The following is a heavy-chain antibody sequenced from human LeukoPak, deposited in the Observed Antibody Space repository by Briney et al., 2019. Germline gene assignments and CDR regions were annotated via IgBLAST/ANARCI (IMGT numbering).Heavy chain of an antibody. CDR3: AREGRFYCSSTSCYESGAFDI. Sequence: PGGSLRLSCAASRFTFSSYWMHWVRQAPGKGLVWVSRINSDGSSTSYADSVKGRFTISRDNAKNTLYLQMNSLRAEDTAVYYCAREGRFYCSSTSCYESGAFDIWGQGTMVTVSS. CDR1: RFTFSSYW. D-gene: IGHD2-2*01. CDR2: INSDGSST. J-gene: IGHJ3*02. V-gene: IGHV3-74*01.